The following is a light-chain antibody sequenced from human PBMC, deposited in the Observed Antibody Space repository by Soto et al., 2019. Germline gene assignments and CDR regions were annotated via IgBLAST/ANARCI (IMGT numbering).Light chain of an antibody. CDR2: DAS. CDR3: QQHNPYSPYT. V-gene: IGKV1-5*03. J-gene: IGKJ2*01. Sequence: DIQMTQSPSTLSASVVDRVTITCRASQSLTNCLAWYQQKPGKAPKLLIFDASSLRSGVPSRFSGSGSGTEFTLTISSLQPEDWATYYCQQHNPYSPYTFGQGTKLESK. CDR1: QSLTNC.